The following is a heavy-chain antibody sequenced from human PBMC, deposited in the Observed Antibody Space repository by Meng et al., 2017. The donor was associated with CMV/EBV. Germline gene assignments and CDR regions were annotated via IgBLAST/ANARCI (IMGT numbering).Heavy chain of an antibody. J-gene: IGHJ4*02. V-gene: IGHV3-7*01. CDR3: ALIGEMATIEY. D-gene: IGHD5-24*01. CDR2: IKQDGSEK. Sequence: GESLKISCAASGFTFSSYWMSWVRQAPGKGLEWVANIKQDGSEKYYVDSVKGRFTISRDNAKNSLYLQMNSLGAEDTAVYYCALIGEMATIEYWGQGTLVTVSS. CDR1: GFTFSSYW.